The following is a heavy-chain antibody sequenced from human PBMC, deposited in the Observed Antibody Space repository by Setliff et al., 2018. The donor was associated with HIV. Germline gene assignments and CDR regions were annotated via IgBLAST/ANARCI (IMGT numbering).Heavy chain of an antibody. Sequence: GGSLRLSCAASGFNFKTYGMTWVRHAPGKGLDWVAHIGSSNHGIHYTASVQGRFTVSRDNANNLLFLQMNNLRDEDTAVYYCAKGRYSSSWYYFDYWGQGTLVTVSS. J-gene: IGHJ4*02. D-gene: IGHD6-13*01. CDR3: AKGRYSSSWYYFDY. CDR2: IGSSNHGI. V-gene: IGHV3-48*02. CDR1: GFNFKTYG.